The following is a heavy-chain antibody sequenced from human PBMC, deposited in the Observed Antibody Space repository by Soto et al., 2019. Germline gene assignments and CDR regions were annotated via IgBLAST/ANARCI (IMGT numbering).Heavy chain of an antibody. CDR1: GGSISSYY. CDR2: IYYSGST. J-gene: IGHJ6*02. D-gene: IGHD5-18*01. CDR3: ARVGSYCYVYDYYYGMDV. Sequence: SETLSLTCTVSGGSISSYYWSWIRQPPGKGLEWIGYIYYSGSTNYNPSLKSRVTISVDTSKNQFSLKLSSVTAADTAVYYCARVGSYCYVYDYYYGMDVWGQGTTVTVSS. V-gene: IGHV4-59*01.